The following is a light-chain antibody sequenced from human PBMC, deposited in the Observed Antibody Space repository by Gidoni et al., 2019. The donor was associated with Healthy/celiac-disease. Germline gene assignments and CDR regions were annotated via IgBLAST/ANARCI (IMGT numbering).Light chain of an antibody. V-gene: IGKV3-11*01. CDR1: QSVSSY. Sequence: DIVLTHSPATLSLSPGERATLSCRASQSVSSYLAWYQQKPSQAPRLLIYDASNRATGIPARFSGSGSGTDFTLTISSLEPEDFAVYYCQQRSNWPSYTFGQGTKLEIK. CDR3: QQRSNWPSYT. J-gene: IGKJ2*01. CDR2: DAS.